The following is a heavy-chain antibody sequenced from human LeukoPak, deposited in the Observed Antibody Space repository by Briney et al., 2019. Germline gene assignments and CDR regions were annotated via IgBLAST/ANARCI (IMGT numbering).Heavy chain of an antibody. D-gene: IGHD3-10*01. CDR3: ARSILWFGELLPFDY. Sequence: GGSLRLSCAASGFTFSSYEMNWVRQAPGKGLEWVSYISSSGSTIYYADSVKGRFTISRDNAKNSLYLQMNSLRAEDTAVYYCARSILWFGELLPFDYWRQGTLVTVSS. CDR2: ISSSGSTI. V-gene: IGHV3-48*03. J-gene: IGHJ4*02. CDR1: GFTFSSYE.